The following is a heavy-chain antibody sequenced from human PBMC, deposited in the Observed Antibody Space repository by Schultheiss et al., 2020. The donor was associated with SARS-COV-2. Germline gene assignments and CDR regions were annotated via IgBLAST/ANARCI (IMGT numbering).Heavy chain of an antibody. CDR3: ARRGAEDIVVRNSDYYYYGMDV. Sequence: SETLSLTCTVSGGSISSGDYYWSWIRQPPGKGLEWIGYIYHSGSTNYNPSLKSRVTISVDTSKNQFSLKLSSVTAADTAVYYCARRGAEDIVVRNSDYYYYGMDVWGQGTTVTVSS. D-gene: IGHD2-2*01. V-gene: IGHV4-30-4*02. J-gene: IGHJ6*02. CDR1: GGSISSGDYY. CDR2: IYHSGST.